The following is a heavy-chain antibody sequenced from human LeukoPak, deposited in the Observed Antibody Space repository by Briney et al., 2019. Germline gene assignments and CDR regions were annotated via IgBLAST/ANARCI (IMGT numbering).Heavy chain of an antibody. CDR3: ARQARYCTNGVCFSERYYFDY. CDR1: GFTFSSYS. J-gene: IGHJ4*02. CDR2: ISSSSDYI. Sequence: GRSLRLSCAASGFTFSSYSMNWVRQAPGKGLEWVSSISSSSDYIYYADSVKGRFTISRDNAKNSLYLQMSSLRAEDTAVYYCARQARYCTNGVCFSERYYFDYWGQGTQVTVSS. D-gene: IGHD2-8*01. V-gene: IGHV3-21*01.